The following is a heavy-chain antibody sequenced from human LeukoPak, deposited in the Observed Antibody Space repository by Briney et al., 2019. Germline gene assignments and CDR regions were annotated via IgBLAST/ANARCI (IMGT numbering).Heavy chain of an antibody. D-gene: IGHD1-1*01. CDR1: GGSISSYY. V-gene: IGHV4-59*01. CDR2: IYYSGST. Sequence: SETLSLTCTVSGGSISSYYWSWIRQPPGKGLEWIGYIYYSGSTNYNPSLKSRVTISVDTSKNQFSLKLSSVTAADTAVYYCARCHQLGAFDIWGQGTVVTVSS. J-gene: IGHJ3*02. CDR3: ARCHQLGAFDI.